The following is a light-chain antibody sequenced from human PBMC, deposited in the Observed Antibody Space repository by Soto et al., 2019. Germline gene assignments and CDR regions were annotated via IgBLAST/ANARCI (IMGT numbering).Light chain of an antibody. CDR3: GMWDSSLSVVV. Sequence: QSVLTQPPSVSAALGQKVTISCSGSSSNIVSWYQQLPGTAPKLLIYDNNKRPSGIPDRFSGSKSGTSATLGITGLQTGDEADYYCGMWDSSLSVVVFGGGTKLTVL. CDR1: SSNI. CDR2: DNN. J-gene: IGLJ2*01. V-gene: IGLV1-51*01.